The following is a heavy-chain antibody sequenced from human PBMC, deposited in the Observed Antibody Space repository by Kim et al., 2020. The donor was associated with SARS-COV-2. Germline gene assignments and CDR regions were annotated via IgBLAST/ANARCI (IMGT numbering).Heavy chain of an antibody. CDR2: ISYDGSNK. D-gene: IGHD3-16*01. CDR1: GFTFSSYG. V-gene: IGHV3-33*05. Sequence: GGSLRLSCAASGFTFSSYGMHWVRQAPGKGLEWVAVISYDGSNKYYADSVKGRFTISRDNSKNTLYLQMNSLRAEDTAVYYCARDVWRDLGYFDYWGQGTLVTVSS. CDR3: ARDVWRDLGYFDY. J-gene: IGHJ4*02.